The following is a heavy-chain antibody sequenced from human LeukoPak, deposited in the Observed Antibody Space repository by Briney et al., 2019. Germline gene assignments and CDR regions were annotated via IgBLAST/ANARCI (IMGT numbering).Heavy chain of an antibody. D-gene: IGHD2-15*01. CDR3: TTGVVVVAATPSGY. Sequence: GGSLRLSCAASGFTFSNAWMSWVRHAPGKGLEWVGRIKSKTDGGTTDYAAPVKGRFTISRDDSKNTLYLQMNSLKTEDTAGYYCTTGVVVVAATPSGYWGQGTLVTVSS. J-gene: IGHJ4*02. CDR2: IKSKTDGGTT. V-gene: IGHV3-15*01. CDR1: GFTFSNAW.